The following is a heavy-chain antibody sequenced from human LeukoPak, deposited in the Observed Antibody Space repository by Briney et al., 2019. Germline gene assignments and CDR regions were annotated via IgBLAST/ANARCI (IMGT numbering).Heavy chain of an antibody. CDR2: IYYSWSA. D-gene: IGHD5-18*01. V-gene: IGHV4-39*01. CDR3: ARQVVDTAMVDDAFDV. J-gene: IGHJ3*01. Sequence: PSETLSLTCSVSGGSISSSSFYWGWIRQPPGKGLEWIGSIYYSWSAYYNPSLKSRVTVSVDTSKNQFSLKVSSVTAADTAVYYCARQVVDTAMVDDAFDVWGQGTMVTVSS. CDR1: GGSISSSSFY.